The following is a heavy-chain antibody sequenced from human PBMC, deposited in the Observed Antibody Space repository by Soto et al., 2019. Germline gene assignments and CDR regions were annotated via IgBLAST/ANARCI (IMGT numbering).Heavy chain of an antibody. Sequence: PGGSLRLSCAASGFTFSSYGMHWVRQAPGKGLEWVAVISYDGSNKYYADSVKGRFTISRDNSKNTLYLQMNSLRAEDTAVYYCAKEEFSHSRPPQDFDYWGQGTLVTVSS. CDR1: GFTFSSYG. J-gene: IGHJ4*02. CDR3: AKEEFSHSRPPQDFDY. D-gene: IGHD3-10*01. V-gene: IGHV3-30*18. CDR2: ISYDGSNK.